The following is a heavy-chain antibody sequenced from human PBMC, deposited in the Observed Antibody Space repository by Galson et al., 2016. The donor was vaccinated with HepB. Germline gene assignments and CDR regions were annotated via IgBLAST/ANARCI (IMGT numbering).Heavy chain of an antibody. CDR1: GFTFSSYW. CDR2: INSDGSST. CDR3: AGDNVLRYFDWTTLNYYYGMDV. V-gene: IGHV3-74*01. J-gene: IGHJ6*02. Sequence: SLRLSCAASGFTFSSYWMHWVRQAPGKGLVWVSRINSDGSSTSYADSVKGRFPLTSDNAKNTLYLQTNSLRAEDTAVYYCAGDNVLRYFDWTTLNYYYGMDVWGQGTTVTVSS. D-gene: IGHD3-9*01.